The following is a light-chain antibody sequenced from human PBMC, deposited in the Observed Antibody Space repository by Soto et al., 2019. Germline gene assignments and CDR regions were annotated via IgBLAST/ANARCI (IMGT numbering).Light chain of an antibody. CDR1: SSDVGGYNY. CDR2: EVS. J-gene: IGLJ1*01. Sequence: QSVLTQPPSASGSPGQSVTISCTGTSSDVGGYNYVSWCQQHPGKAPKLMIYEVSKRPSGVPDRFSGSKSGNTASLTVSGLQAEDEADYYCSSYAGSNNSYVFGTGTKVTVL. CDR3: SSYAGSNNSYV. V-gene: IGLV2-8*01.